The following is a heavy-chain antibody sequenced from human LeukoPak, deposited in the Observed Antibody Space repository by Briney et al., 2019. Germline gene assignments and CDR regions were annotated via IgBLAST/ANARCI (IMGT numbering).Heavy chain of an antibody. CDR3: AKVWEGSGTYYNVD. J-gene: IGHJ4*02. CDR2: ISGSGGST. CDR1: GFTFSSYA. V-gene: IGHV3-23*01. D-gene: IGHD3-10*01. Sequence: GGSLRLSCAASGFTFSSYAMSWVRQAPGKGLEWVSAISGSGGSTYYADSVKGRFTISRDNSKNTLYLQMNSLRAEDTAVYFCAKVWEGSGTYYNVDWGLGTLVTVSS.